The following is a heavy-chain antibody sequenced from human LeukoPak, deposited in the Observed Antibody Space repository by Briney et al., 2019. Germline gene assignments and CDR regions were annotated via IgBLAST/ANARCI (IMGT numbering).Heavy chain of an antibody. CDR2: ISAYNGNT. CDR3: ARGPYGSGSYWFDP. Sequence: GAPVKASCKASGDTFTSYSISWVRQAPGHPLEWFRCISAYNGNTNYAQKLQGRVTMTTDTSTSTAYMELRSLRSDDTAVYYCARGPYGSGSYWFDPWGQGTLVTVSS. CDR1: GDTFTSYS. D-gene: IGHD3-10*01. J-gene: IGHJ5*02. V-gene: IGHV1-18*01.